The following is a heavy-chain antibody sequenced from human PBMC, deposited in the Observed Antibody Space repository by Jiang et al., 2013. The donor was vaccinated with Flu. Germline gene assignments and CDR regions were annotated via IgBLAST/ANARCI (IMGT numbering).Heavy chain of an antibody. D-gene: IGHD6-6*01. J-gene: IGHJ4*02. V-gene: IGHV4-34*01. CDR2: INHSGST. Sequence: LLKPSETLSLTCAVYGGSFSGYYWSWIRQPPGKGLEWIGEINHSGSTNYNPSLKSRVTISVDTSKNQFSLKLSSVTAADTAVYYCASNSSAFDYWGQGTLVTVSS. CDR1: GGSFSGYY. CDR3: ASNSSAFDY.